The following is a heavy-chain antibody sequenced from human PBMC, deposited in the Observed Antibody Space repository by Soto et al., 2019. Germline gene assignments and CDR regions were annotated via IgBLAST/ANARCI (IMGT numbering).Heavy chain of an antibody. CDR2: IYWDDDK. V-gene: IGHV2-5*02. CDR1: GFSLSTSGVG. J-gene: IGHJ2*01. CDR3: AHRREGWGPFDL. Sequence: QITLKESGPTLVKPTQTLTLTCTFSGFSLSTSGVGVGWIRQPPGKALEWLALIYWDDDKRYSPSLKSRLTITKDTSKNQVVLTMTNIDPVDTATYYCAHRREGWGPFDLWGRGTLVTVSS. D-gene: IGHD3-16*01.